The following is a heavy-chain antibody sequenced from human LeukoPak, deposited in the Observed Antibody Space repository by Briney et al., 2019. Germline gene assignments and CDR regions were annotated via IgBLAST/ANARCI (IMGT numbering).Heavy chain of an antibody. J-gene: IGHJ4*02. CDR1: GGSISSSSYY. CDR3: AVEERSDTGWVSNVDY. CDR2: IYYSGST. V-gene: IGHV4-39*01. D-gene: IGHD1-1*01. Sequence: SETLSLTCTVSGGSISSSSYYWGWIRQPPGKGLAWIGSIYYSGSTYYIPSLKSRVTISVDTSKNQFSLKLSSVTAADTAVYYCAVEERSDTGWVSNVDYWGQGTLVTVSS.